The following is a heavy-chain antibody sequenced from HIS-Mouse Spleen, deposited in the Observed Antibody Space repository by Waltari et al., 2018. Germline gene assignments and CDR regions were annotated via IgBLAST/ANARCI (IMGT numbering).Heavy chain of an antibody. CDR1: GGSISSSSYY. CDR2: SYYSGRT. V-gene: IGHV4-39*07. D-gene: IGHD6-13*01. J-gene: IGHJ2*01. Sequence: QLQLQESGPGLVKPSETLSLTCTVSGGSISSSSYYWGWIRQPPGKGLEWIGSSYYSGRTYYNPSLKSRVTISVDTSKNQFSLKLSSVTAADTAVYYCAREIPYSSSWYDWYFDLWGGGTLVTVSS. CDR3: AREIPYSSSWYDWYFDL.